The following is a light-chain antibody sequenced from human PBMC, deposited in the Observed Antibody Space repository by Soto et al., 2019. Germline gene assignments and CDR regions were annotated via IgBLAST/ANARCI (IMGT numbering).Light chain of an antibody. Sequence: DVVMTQSPLSLPVTLGQPASISCRSSQSVVYSDGIAYLTWFQQRPGQSPRRQIYRVSNRDSGVPDRFSGSGSGTDFTLKISRVEAEDVGVYYCMQGTHWPPTFGRGTKVEIK. CDR3: MQGTHWPPT. J-gene: IGKJ1*01. CDR2: RVS. CDR1: QSVVYSDGIAY. V-gene: IGKV2-30*01.